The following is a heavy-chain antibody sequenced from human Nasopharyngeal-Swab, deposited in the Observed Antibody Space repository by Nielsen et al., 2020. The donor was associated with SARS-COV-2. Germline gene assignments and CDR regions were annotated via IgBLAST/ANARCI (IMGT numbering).Heavy chain of an antibody. V-gene: IGHV4-34*01. D-gene: IGHD2-2*01. CDR3: ARGLSGIVPAPILGLGPYYYYYYMDV. Sequence: SETLSLTCVVYGGSFSGSYWGWIRQPPGKGPEWIAEINHSGSTNYNPSLKSRVTLSVDTSMNQVSLEVSSVTAADTAVYYCARGLSGIVPAPILGLGPYYYYYYMDVWGKGTTVTVSS. J-gene: IGHJ6*03. CDR1: GGSFSGSY. CDR2: INHSGST.